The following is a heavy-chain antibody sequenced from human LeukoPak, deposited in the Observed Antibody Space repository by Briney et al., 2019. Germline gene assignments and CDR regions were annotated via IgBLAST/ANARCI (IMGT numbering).Heavy chain of an antibody. J-gene: IGHJ6*02. CDR2: IYHSGST. V-gene: IGHV4-38-2*02. Sequence: PSETLSLTCTVSGYSISSGYYWGWIRQPPGKGLEWIGSIYHSGSTYYNPSLKSRVTISVDTSKNQFSLKLSSVTAADTAVYYCAEGIAVAARELGMDVWGQGTTVTVSS. CDR1: GYSISSGYY. D-gene: IGHD6-19*01. CDR3: AEGIAVAARELGMDV.